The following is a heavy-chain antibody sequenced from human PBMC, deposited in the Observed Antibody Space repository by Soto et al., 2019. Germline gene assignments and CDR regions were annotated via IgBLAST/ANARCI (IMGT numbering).Heavy chain of an antibody. V-gene: IGHV4-39*01. J-gene: IGHJ4*02. CDR1: GGPITSHHYY. Sequence: QLRVQESGPGQVKPSATLSLTCTVSGGPITSHHYYWGWVRQPPGKGLEWIGSIYSGGNTYYNPSLRSRVTIIVDTAENQISLKLSSVTATDTAVYYCGSGPSTTWIDNWGLGTQVSVSS. D-gene: IGHD1-1*01. CDR2: IYSGGNT. CDR3: GSGPSTTWIDN.